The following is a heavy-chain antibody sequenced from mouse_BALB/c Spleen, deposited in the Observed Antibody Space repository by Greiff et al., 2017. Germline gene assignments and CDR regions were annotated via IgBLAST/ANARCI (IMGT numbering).Heavy chain of an antibody. CDR1: GYPFTYFA. CDR2: ISTYSGNT. D-gene: IGHD2-4*01. J-gene: IGHJ4*01. CDR3: AREDGITSYAMDY. V-gene: IGHV1-67*01. Sequence: VQLQQSGPELVRPWVSVKISCKGSGYPFTYFALHLVKQSHAKSLEWSGVISTYSGNTNYNQKFKGKATMTVDKSSSTAYMELARLTSEDSAIYYCAREDGITSYAMDYWGQGTSVTVSS.